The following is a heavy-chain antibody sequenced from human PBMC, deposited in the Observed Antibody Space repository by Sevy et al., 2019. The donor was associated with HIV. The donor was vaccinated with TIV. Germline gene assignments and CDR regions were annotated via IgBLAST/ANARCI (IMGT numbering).Heavy chain of an antibody. CDR2: IKQDESEK. V-gene: IGHV3-7*01. J-gene: IGHJ4*02. D-gene: IGHD2-8*01. CDR1: GFTFGSYW. Sequence: GGSLRLSCAVSGFTFGSYWMTWVRQAPGKGLELVANIKQDESEKYYEDFVKGRFTISRDNARNSLYLQMNNLTTEDTAVYYCARDVFHGYFDYWGQGTLVTVSS. CDR3: ARDVFHGYFDY.